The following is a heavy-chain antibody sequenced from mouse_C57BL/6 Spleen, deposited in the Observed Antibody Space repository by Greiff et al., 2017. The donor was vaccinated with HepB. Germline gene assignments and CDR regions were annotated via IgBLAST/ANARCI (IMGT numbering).Heavy chain of an antibody. CDR2: ISSGISTI. D-gene: IGHD2-12*01. CDR3: ARTTETDFDY. V-gene: IGHV5-17*01. CDR1: GFTFSDYG. J-gene: IGHJ2*01. Sequence: EVQLQESGGGLVKPGGSLKLSCAASGFTFSDYGMHWVRQAPEKGLEWVAYISSGISTIYYADTVKGRFTISRDNAKTTLFLQMTSLTSKDTALCYCARTTETDFDYWGQGTTLTVSS.